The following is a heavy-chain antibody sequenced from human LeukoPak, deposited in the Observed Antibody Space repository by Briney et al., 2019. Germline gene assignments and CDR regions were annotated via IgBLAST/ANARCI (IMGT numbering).Heavy chain of an antibody. V-gene: IGHV3-30-3*02. CDR2: ISKDGSDK. J-gene: IGHJ4*02. CDR1: GFTFSDYA. D-gene: IGHD6-19*01. CDR3: AKQSRSSGWYPIDY. Sequence: GGSLRLSCAASGFTFSDYAMHWVRQAPGKGLEWVAVISKDGSDKYYPGSVRGRFTISRDNSKNTLYLQMNSLRAEDTAVYYCAKQSRSSGWYPIDYWGQGTLVTVSS.